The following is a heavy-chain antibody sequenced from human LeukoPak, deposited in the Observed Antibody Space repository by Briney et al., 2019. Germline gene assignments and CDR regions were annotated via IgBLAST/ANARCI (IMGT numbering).Heavy chain of an antibody. CDR2: INPNDGGT. D-gene: IGHD6-6*01. J-gene: IGHJ4*02. Sequence: ASVKVSCKANGYTFSNHHIHWVRQAPGQGLEWIGIINPNDGGTGYEQKFQGRVTMTRDTSTSTVYMELSSLRSEDTAVYYCARKGSSSCFDYWGQGTLVTVSS. CDR3: ARKGSSSCFDY. V-gene: IGHV1-46*01. CDR1: GYTFSNHH.